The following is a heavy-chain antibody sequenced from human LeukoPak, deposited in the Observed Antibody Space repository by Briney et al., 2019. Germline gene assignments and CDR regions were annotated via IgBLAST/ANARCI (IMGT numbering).Heavy chain of an antibody. D-gene: IGHD1-26*01. V-gene: IGHV1-69*13. CDR3: ARENSGSYYQFDC. CDR1: GGTFSSYA. CDR2: IIPIFGTA. J-gene: IGHJ4*02. Sequence: SVKVSCKASGGTFSSYAISWMRQAPGQGLEWMGGIIPIFGTANYAQKFQGRVTITADESTSTAYMELSSLRPEDTAVYYCARENSGSYYQFDCWGQGTLVTVSS.